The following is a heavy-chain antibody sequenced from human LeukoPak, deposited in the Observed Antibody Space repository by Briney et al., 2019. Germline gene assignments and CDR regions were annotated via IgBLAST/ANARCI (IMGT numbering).Heavy chain of an antibody. CDR1: GYTFTGYY. V-gene: IGHV1-2*04. CDR3: ARDRQVPAATYMDV. D-gene: IGHD2-2*01. Sequence: GASVKVSCKASGYTFTGYYMHWVRQAPGQGLEWMGWINPNSGGTNYAQKFQGWVTMTRDTSISTAYMELSRLRSDDTAVYYCARDRQVPAATYMDVWGKGTTVTVSS. J-gene: IGHJ6*03. CDR2: INPNSGGT.